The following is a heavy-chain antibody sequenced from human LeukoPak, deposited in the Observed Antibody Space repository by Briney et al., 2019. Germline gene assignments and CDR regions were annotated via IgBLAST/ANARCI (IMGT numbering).Heavy chain of an antibody. D-gene: IGHD3-10*01. CDR3: ARVMVRANWFDP. V-gene: IGHV4-39*07. CDR1: GGSISSSSYY. J-gene: IGHJ5*02. Sequence: KTSETLSLTCTVSGGSISSSSYYWGWIRQPPGKGLEWIGSIYYSGSTYYNPSLKSRVTISVDTSKNQFSLKLSSVTAADTAVYYCARVMVRANWFDPWGQGTLVTVSS. CDR2: IYYSGST.